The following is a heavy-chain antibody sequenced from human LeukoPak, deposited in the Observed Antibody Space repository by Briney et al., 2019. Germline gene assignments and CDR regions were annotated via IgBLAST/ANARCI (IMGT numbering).Heavy chain of an antibody. CDR2: IRHVGSNE. J-gene: IGHJ3*02. CDR1: GFAFSTYG. V-gene: IGHV3-30*02. Sequence: PGGPLRLSCAASGFAFSTYGMHWVRQAPGKGLEWVAFIRHVGSNEYYADSVRGRFAISRDNSQNTLHLQMNILRVEDTAVYYCVKDWGVLPDYSADGFDIWGPGTVVTVSS. D-gene: IGHD4-11*01. CDR3: VKDWGVLPDYSADGFDI.